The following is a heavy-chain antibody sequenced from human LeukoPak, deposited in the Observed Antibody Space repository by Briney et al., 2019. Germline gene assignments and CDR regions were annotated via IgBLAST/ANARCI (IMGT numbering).Heavy chain of an antibody. V-gene: IGHV4-59*01. Sequence: SETLSLTCTVSGSSISSYYWSWIRQPPGKGLEWIGYIYYSGSTNYNPSLKSRVTISVDTSKNQFSLKLSSVTAADTAVYYCARMITFGGVILDYWGQGTLVTVSS. CDR2: IYYSGST. CDR1: GSSISSYY. J-gene: IGHJ4*02. CDR3: ARMITFGGVILDY. D-gene: IGHD3-16*02.